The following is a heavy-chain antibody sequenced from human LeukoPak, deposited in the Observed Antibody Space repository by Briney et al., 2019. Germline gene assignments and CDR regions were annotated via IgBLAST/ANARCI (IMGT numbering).Heavy chain of an antibody. CDR2: IDPSDSYT. CDR3: ARRTTGTTFSDY. V-gene: IGHV5-10-1*01. D-gene: IGHD1-1*01. Sequence: PGAPLKISCKGSGSRFTSYWISWVRQLPGKGLEWMGRIDPSDSYTNYSPSFQGHVTISADKSISTAYLQWSSLKASDTAMYYCARRTTGTTFSDYWGQGTLVTVSS. CDR1: GSRFTSYW. J-gene: IGHJ4*02.